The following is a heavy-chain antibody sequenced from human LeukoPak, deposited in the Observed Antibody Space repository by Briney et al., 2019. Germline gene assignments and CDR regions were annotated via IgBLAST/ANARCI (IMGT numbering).Heavy chain of an antibody. CDR1: GGTFSSYA. J-gene: IGHJ4*02. Sequence: SVKVSFKASGGTFSSYAISWVRQAPGQGLEWMGRIIPIFGTANYAQKFQGRVTITTDESTSTAYMELSSLRSEDTAVYYCARGPPLYSSGWFPFDYWGQGTLVTVSS. V-gene: IGHV1-69*05. D-gene: IGHD6-19*01. CDR3: ARGPPLYSSGWFPFDY. CDR2: IIPIFGTA.